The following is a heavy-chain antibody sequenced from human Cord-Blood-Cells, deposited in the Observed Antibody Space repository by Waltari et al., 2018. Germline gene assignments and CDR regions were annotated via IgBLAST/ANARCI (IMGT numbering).Heavy chain of an antibody. CDR1: GYSISSGYS. J-gene: IGHJ4*02. CDR2: IYHSGST. V-gene: IGHV4-38-2*01. CDR3: ARQVEYYYDSSGYYYFDY. D-gene: IGHD3-22*01. Sequence: QVQLQESGPGLVKPSETLSLTCAVSGYSISSGYSWGWLRQPPGKGLEWIGSIYHSGSTYYNPSLKSRVTISVDTSKNQFSLKLSSVTAADTAVYYCARQVEYYYDSSGYYYFDYWGQGTLVTVSS.